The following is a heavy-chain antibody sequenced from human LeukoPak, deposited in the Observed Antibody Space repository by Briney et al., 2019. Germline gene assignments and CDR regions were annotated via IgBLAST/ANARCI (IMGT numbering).Heavy chain of an antibody. V-gene: IGHV1-18*01. CDR3: ARDRDYGAYIWFDP. CDR1: GYTFTSYG. Sequence: ASVKVSCKASGYTFTSYGISWVRQAPGQGLEWMGWISAYNGNTNYAQKLQGRVTITTDTSTSTAYMELRSLRSDDTAVYYCARDRDYGAYIWFDPWGQGTLVTVSS. J-gene: IGHJ5*02. D-gene: IGHD3-16*01. CDR2: ISAYNGNT.